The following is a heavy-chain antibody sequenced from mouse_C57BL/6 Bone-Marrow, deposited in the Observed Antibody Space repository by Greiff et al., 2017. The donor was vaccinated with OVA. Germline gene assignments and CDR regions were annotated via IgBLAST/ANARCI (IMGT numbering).Heavy chain of an antibody. V-gene: IGHV1-4*01. CDR1: GYTFTSYT. J-gene: IGHJ2*01. Sequence: VQLQQPGAELVRPGASVKMSCKASGYTFTSYTMHWVKQRPGQGLEWIGYINPSSGYTKYNQKFKDKATLTADKSSSTAYMQLSSLTSEDSAVYYCARRGYYGSSFDDWGQGTTLTVSS. D-gene: IGHD1-1*01. CDR3: ARRGYYGSSFDD. CDR2: INPSSGYT.